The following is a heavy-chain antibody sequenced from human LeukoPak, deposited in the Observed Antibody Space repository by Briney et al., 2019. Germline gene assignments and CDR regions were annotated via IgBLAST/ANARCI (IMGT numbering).Heavy chain of an antibody. Sequence: GGSLRLSCAASGFTFRNYWMTWVRQAPGKGPEWVTNIKQDGSEKYYLDSVQGRFTISRDNARNSLYLQMNSLRGDDTAVYYCARGTIVGAVDYWGQGTLVTVSS. D-gene: IGHD1-26*01. CDR1: GFTFRNYW. J-gene: IGHJ4*02. CDR2: IKQDGSEK. CDR3: ARGTIVGAVDY. V-gene: IGHV3-7*05.